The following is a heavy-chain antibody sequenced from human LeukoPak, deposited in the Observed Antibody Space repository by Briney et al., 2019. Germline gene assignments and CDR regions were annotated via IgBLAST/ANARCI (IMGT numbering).Heavy chain of an antibody. CDR3: ARDYGDYFDY. V-gene: IGHV4-59*01. D-gene: IGHD4-17*01. Sequence: PSETLSLTCTVSGGSISSYSWSWIRQPPGKGLEWLGYIHYSGNTNHNPSLKSRATISVDTSKNQFSLKLSSVTAADTAVYYCARDYGDYFDYWGQGTLVTVSS. CDR2: IHYSGNT. CDR1: GGSISSYS. J-gene: IGHJ4*02.